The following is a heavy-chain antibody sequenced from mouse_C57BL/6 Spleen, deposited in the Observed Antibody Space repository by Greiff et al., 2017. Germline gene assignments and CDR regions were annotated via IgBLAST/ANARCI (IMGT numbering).Heavy chain of an antibody. CDR2: IDPSDSYT. J-gene: IGHJ3*01. D-gene: IGHD2-3*01. V-gene: IGHV1-50*01. CDR1: GYTFTSYW. Sequence: QVQLQQPGAELVKPGASVKLSCKASGYTFTSYWMQWVKQRPGQGLEWIGEIDPSDSYTNYNQKFKGKATLTVDTSSSTAYMQLSSLTSEDSAVYYCARVSGDGYYLAWFAYWGQGTLVTVSA. CDR3: ARVSGDGYYLAWFAY.